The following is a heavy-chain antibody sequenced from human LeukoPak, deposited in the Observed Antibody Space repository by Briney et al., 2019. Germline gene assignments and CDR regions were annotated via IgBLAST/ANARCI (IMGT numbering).Heavy chain of an antibody. Sequence: PSETLSLTCVVSGGSISSGNWWSWVRQPPGKGLEWIGEIYHSGSTNYNPSLKSRDAISVDRSKNQFSLKLTSVTAADTAVYYCARDLGPRTYYYDSSGYSDYWGQETLVTVSS. CDR2: IYHSGST. D-gene: IGHD3-22*01. V-gene: IGHV4-4*02. CDR1: GGSISSGNW. CDR3: ARDLGPRTYYYDSSGYSDY. J-gene: IGHJ4*02.